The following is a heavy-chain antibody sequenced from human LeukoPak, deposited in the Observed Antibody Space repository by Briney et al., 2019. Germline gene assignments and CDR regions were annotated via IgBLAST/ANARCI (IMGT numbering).Heavy chain of an antibody. CDR3: ARDRGMRRYFDY. CDR1: GGSISSGSYY. D-gene: IGHD3-10*01. CDR2: IYTSGST. J-gene: IGHJ4*02. Sequence: SQTLSLTCTVSGGSISSGSYYWSWIRQPAGKGLEWIGRIYTSGSTNYNPSLKSRVTISVDTSKNQFSLKLSSVSAADTAMYYCARDRGMRRYFDYWGQGTLVTVSS. V-gene: IGHV4-61*02.